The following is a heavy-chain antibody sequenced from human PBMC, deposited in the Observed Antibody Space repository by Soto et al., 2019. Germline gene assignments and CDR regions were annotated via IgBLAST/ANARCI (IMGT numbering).Heavy chain of an antibody. J-gene: IGHJ6*02. CDR2: IMPVFGTV. CDR1: GGTFGNYA. Sequence: QLQLVQSGAEVKKPGTSVKVSCNASGGTFGNYAVSWVRQAPGQAREWMGQIMPVFGTVNYAQKFQGRVTITVDKLTNTAYMELSSLGSGDTAVYYCARVSVPGSYGEDVWGQGNTVAVS. D-gene: IGHD5-18*01. V-gene: IGHV1-69*06. CDR3: ARVSVPGSYGEDV.